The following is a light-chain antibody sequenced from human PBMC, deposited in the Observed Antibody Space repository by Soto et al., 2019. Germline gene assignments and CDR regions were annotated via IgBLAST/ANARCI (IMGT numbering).Light chain of an antibody. Sequence: DIQMTQSPSSLSASVGDRVTITCRASQSITTYLNWYQQKPGKAPKLLIYAASNLQSGVPSRFSGSGSGTDFTLNISSLRPEDFATYYCQQTYISPLTFGPGTKVDFK. J-gene: IGKJ3*01. CDR2: AAS. V-gene: IGKV1-39*01. CDR1: QSITTY. CDR3: QQTYISPLT.